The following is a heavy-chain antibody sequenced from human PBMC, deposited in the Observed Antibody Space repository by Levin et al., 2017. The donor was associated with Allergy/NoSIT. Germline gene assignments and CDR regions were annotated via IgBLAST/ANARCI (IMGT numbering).Heavy chain of an antibody. CDR1: GFTFSRYA. J-gene: IGHJ4*02. Sequence: GESLKISCAASGFTFSRYAMSWVRQAPGKGLEWVSSISGAAGSTYYADSVKGRFTISRDNSKNTLDLQMNSLRAEDTAIYYCASAYSSDWYYGDYWGQGTLVTVSS. D-gene: IGHD6-19*01. CDR2: ISGAAGST. V-gene: IGHV3-23*01. CDR3: ASAYSSDWYYGDY.